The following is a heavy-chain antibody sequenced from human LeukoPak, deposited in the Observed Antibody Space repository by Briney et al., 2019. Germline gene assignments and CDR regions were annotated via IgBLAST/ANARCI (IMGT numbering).Heavy chain of an antibody. CDR3: GKCSDRSSCYFDH. CDR2: ITRSGGGT. J-gene: IGHJ4*02. Sequence: GGSLRLSCAASGFTFSSYAMSWVRQAPGKGLEWVSTITRSGGGTYYADSVKGRFTISRDNSKNTLYLQMNSLRAEDTAVYSCGKCSDRSSCYFDHWGQGTLVTVSS. D-gene: IGHD6-13*01. V-gene: IGHV3-23*01. CDR1: GFTFSSYA.